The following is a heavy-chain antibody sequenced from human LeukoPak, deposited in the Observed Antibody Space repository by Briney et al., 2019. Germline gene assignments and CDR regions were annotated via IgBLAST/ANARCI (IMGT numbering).Heavy chain of an antibody. V-gene: IGHV3-23*01. CDR1: GFTFSSYA. D-gene: IGHD6-13*01. CDR3: ARESGGIAAEGDAFDI. J-gene: IGHJ3*02. CDR2: ISAGGDTT. Sequence: PGGSLRLSCVASGFTFSSYAMSWVRQAPGKGLEWVSGISAGGDTTYTADSVRGRFTISRDNSNNTLYLQMNSLRAEDTAVYYCARESGGIAAEGDAFDIWGQGTMVTVSS.